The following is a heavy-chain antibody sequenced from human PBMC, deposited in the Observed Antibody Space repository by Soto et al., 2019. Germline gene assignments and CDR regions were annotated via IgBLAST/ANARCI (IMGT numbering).Heavy chain of an antibody. CDR3: ARFSMIVVVIPDY. J-gene: IGHJ4*02. Sequence: PSETLSLTCAVSGYSISSGYYWCWIRQPPGKGLEWIGSIYHSGSTYYNPSLKSRVTISVDTSKNQFSLKLSSVTAADTAVYYCARFSMIVVVIPDYWGQGTLVTVSS. V-gene: IGHV4-38-2*01. CDR2: IYHSGST. D-gene: IGHD3-22*01. CDR1: GYSISSGYY.